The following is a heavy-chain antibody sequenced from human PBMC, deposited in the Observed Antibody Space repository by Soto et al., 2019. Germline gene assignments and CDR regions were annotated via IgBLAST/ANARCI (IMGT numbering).Heavy chain of an antibody. CDR3: ARGPAPLYGSGSWRGY. Sequence: QVQLVQSGAEVKKPGSSVKVSCKASGGTFSSYAISWVRQAPGQGLEWMGGIIPIFGTANYAQTFQGRVTINADESTSTAYLERISVRYDDTAVSYCARGPAPLYGSGSWRGYWGQGTLVTVSS. V-gene: IGHV1-69*01. CDR2: IIPIFGTA. J-gene: IGHJ4*02. CDR1: GGTFSSYA. D-gene: IGHD3-10*01.